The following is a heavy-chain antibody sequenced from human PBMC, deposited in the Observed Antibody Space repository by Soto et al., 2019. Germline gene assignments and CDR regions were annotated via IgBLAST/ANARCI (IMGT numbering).Heavy chain of an antibody. CDR2: ISGSGVST. CDR3: AKSPGMYYYDSSGYYHYDY. D-gene: IGHD3-22*01. J-gene: IGHJ4*02. V-gene: IGHV3-23*01. CDR1: GFTFNNYG. Sequence: GGSLRLSCVASGFTFNNYGVTWVRQAPGKGLEWVSAISGSGVSTYYADSVKGRFTISRDNSKNTLYLQMNSLRAEDTAVYYCAKSPGMYYYDSSGYYHYDYWGQGTLVTVSS.